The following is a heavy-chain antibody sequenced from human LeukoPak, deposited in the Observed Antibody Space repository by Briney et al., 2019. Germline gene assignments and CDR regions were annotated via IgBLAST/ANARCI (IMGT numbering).Heavy chain of an antibody. CDR2: INPNSGGT. CDR3: ARAGIAVAGRGHYFDY. D-gene: IGHD6-19*01. J-gene: IGHJ4*02. V-gene: IGHV1-2*02. CDR1: GYTFTCYY. Sequence: GASVKVSCKASGYTFTCYYMHWVRQAPGQGLEWMGWINPNSGGTNYAQKFQGRVTMTRDTSISTAYMELSRLRSDDTAVYYCARAGIAVAGRGHYFDYWGQGTLVTVSS.